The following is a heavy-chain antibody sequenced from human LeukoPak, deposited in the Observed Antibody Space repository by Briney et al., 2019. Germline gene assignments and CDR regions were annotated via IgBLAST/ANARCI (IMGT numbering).Heavy chain of an antibody. V-gene: IGHV3-21*01. J-gene: IGHJ4*02. D-gene: IGHD3-3*01. Sequence: GGSLRLSCAASGFTFSSYWMSWVRQAPGKGLEWVSSISSSTSSIYYADSVKGRFTISRDNAKNSLYLQMNSLRAEDTALYYCARGNYDFWSGYSDYWGQGTLVTVSS. CDR1: GFTFSSYW. CDR3: ARGNYDFWSGYSDY. CDR2: ISSSTSSI.